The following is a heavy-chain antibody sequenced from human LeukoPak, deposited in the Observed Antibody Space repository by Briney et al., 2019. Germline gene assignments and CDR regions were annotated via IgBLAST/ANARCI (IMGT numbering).Heavy chain of an antibody. CDR1: GGSISSYY. CDR3: ARSRARGNYDFWSGYYPDWFDP. V-gene: IGHV4-4*07. J-gene: IGHJ5*02. CDR2: IYTSGST. Sequence: SETLSLTCTVSGGSISSYYWSWIRQPAGKGLEWIGRIYTSGSTNYNPSLKSRVTMSVDTSKNQFSLKLSSVTAADTAVYYCARSRARGNYDFWSGYYPDWFDPRGQGTLVTVSS. D-gene: IGHD3-3*01.